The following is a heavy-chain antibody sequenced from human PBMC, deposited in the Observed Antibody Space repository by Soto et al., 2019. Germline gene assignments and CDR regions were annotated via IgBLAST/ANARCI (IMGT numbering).Heavy chain of an antibody. V-gene: IGHV1-3*01. Sequence: ASVKCSCKASGYTFTSYGIHWVRQAPGQRLEWMGWINAANGDTKYSPKFQGRVTITRDTSASTAYMELSSLRSEDTAVYYCVRRHVSATGIDWFDPWGQGTLVTVPS. CDR1: GYTFTSYG. CDR3: VRRHVSATGIDWFDP. J-gene: IGHJ5*02. CDR2: INAANGDT. D-gene: IGHD6-13*01.